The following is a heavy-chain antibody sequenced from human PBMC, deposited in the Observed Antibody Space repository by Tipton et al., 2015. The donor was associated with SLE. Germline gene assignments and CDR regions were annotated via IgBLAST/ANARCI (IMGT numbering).Heavy chain of an antibody. D-gene: IGHD5-18*01. CDR1: GFTFSSYG. J-gene: IGHJ4*02. V-gene: IGHV3-23*01. CDR2: ISGSGGST. CDR3: AKMRIQLWLLDY. Sequence: SLRLSCAASGFTFSSYGMHWVRQAPGKGLEWVSAISGSGGSTYYADSVKGRFTISRDNSKNTLYLQMNSLRAEDTAVYYCAKMRIQLWLLDYWGQGTLVTVSS.